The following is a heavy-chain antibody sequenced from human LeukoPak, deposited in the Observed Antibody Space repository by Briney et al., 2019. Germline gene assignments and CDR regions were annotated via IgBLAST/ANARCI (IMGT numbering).Heavy chain of an antibody. D-gene: IGHD1-1*01. CDR2: ISSSSSTI. CDR1: GFTFSNYE. CDR3: ARSAGTWFDP. Sequence: GGSLRLSCAASGFTFSNYEMNWVRQAPGKGLEWVSYISSSSSTIYYADSVKGRFTISRDNAKNSLYLQMNSLRVEDTAVYYCARSAGTWFDPWGQGTLVTVSS. J-gene: IGHJ5*02. V-gene: IGHV3-48*03.